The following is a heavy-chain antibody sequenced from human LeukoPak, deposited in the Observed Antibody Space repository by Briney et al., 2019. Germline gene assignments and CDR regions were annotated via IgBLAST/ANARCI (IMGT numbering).Heavy chain of an antibody. CDR1: GYTFTSYA. J-gene: IGHJ5*02. Sequence: EASVKVSCKASGYTFTSYAVTWVRQATGQGLEWMGWISTYNGNTKYPQKFQGRVTMTTDTSTSTAYMELRSLRSDDTAVYYCARDSGGHCSGGSCWGVSSWGQGTLVTVSS. D-gene: IGHD2-15*01. CDR3: ARDSGGHCSGGSCWGVSS. CDR2: ISTYNGNT. V-gene: IGHV1-18*01.